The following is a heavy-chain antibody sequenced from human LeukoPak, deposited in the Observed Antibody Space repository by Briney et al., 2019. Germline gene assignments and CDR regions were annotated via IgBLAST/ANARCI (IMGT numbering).Heavy chain of an antibody. J-gene: IGHJ3*02. V-gene: IGHV1-18*01. D-gene: IGHD2-15*01. CDR2: ISAYNVDT. CDR1: GYTFSNYG. CDR3: ARDSGLKDCSGVSCYRAFDI. Sequence: APVKASCKASGYTFSNYGISWGRQAPGQGREWRGWISAYNVDTNYAQTLQGRLTPTTDPSTSTAYMEMRSLRSDDTAVYFCARDSGLKDCSGVSCYRAFDIWGQGTMTTVSS.